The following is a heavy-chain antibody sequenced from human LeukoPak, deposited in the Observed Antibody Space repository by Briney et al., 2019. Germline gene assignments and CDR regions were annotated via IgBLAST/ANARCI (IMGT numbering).Heavy chain of an antibody. CDR2: TYYRSKWYD. CDR1: GDSVSGNSPA. D-gene: IGHD3-3*01. CDR3: ARDRYYDFWGGLSDAFDI. J-gene: IGHJ3*02. V-gene: IGHV6-1*01. Sequence: SQTLSLTCAISGDSVSGNSPAWNWIRQSPSRGLEWLGRTYYRSKWYDDYAVSVKSRITINPDTSKNQFSLQLNSVTPEDTAVYYCARDRYYDFWGGLSDAFDIWGQGTMVTVSS.